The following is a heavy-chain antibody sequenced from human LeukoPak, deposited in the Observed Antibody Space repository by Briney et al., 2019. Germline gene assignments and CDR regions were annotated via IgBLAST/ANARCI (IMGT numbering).Heavy chain of an antibody. V-gene: IGHV3-72*01. CDR3: ATDLGGYYSGSGTYWGSLDY. J-gene: IGHJ4*02. CDR2: SRNKANGYTT. Sequence: GGSLRLSCAASGFTFSDYYMDWVRQAPGKGLEWVGRSRNKANGYTTEYAASVQGRFTISRDDSKNTLYLQMNSLKTEDTAVYYCATDLGGYYSGSGTYWGSLDYWGQGTVVTVSS. CDR1: GFTFSDYY. D-gene: IGHD3-10*01.